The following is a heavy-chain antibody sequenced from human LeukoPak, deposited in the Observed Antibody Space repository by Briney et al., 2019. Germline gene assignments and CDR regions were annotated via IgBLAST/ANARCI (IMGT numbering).Heavy chain of an antibody. D-gene: IGHD3-3*01. CDR2: ISAYNGNT. CDR1: GYTFTSYG. Sequence: APVKVSCKASGYTFTSYGISWVRQAPGQGLEWMGWISAYNGNTNYAQKLQGRVTMTTDTSTSTAYMELRSLRSDDTAVYYYARDPAYYDFWSGYRLNYYYYYGMDVWGQGTTVTVSS. V-gene: IGHV1-18*01. J-gene: IGHJ6*02. CDR3: ARDPAYYDFWSGYRLNYYYYYGMDV.